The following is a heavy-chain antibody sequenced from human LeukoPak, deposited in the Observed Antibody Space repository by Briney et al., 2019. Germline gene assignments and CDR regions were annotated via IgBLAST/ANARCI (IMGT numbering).Heavy chain of an antibody. Sequence: ASVKVSCKASGGTFSSYAISWVRQAPGQGLEWMGGIIPIFGTANYAQKFRGRVTITADESTSTAYMELSSLRSEDTAVYYCARGGYDFWNGAFDIWGQGTMVTVSS. CDR2: IIPIFGTA. CDR1: GGTFSSYA. V-gene: IGHV1-69*13. J-gene: IGHJ3*02. CDR3: ARGGYDFWNGAFDI. D-gene: IGHD3-3*01.